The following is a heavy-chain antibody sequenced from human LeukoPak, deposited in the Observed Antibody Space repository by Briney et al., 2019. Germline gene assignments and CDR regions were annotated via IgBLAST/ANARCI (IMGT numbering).Heavy chain of an antibody. CDR1: GGSISSYY. Sequence: SETLSLTCTVSGGSISSYYWRWLRQPAGKGLEWVGCIYTSGSTNYHPSLKSRVTMSVDTSKNQFSLKLSSVTAADTAVYYCAREKEDFWSGYYTGGHAFDIWGQGTMVTVSS. J-gene: IGHJ3*02. V-gene: IGHV4-4*07. CDR2: IYTSGST. D-gene: IGHD3-3*01. CDR3: AREKEDFWSGYYTGGHAFDI.